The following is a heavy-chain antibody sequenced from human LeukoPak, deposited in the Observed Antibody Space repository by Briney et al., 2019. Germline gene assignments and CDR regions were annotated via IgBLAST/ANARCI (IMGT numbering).Heavy chain of an antibody. CDR1: DFAFSTYA. V-gene: IGHV3-30*18. CDR3: TKTYDNGGYWEAFDY. Sequence: GGSLRLSCAAYDFAFSTYAMHWVRQAPGKGLEWVAVISYDGSNKYYADSVKGRFTISRDNSKNTLSLQMNSLRAEDTAVYYSTKTYDNGGYWEAFDYWGQGSLLIVSS. CDR2: ISYDGSNK. J-gene: IGHJ4*02. D-gene: IGHD3-22*01.